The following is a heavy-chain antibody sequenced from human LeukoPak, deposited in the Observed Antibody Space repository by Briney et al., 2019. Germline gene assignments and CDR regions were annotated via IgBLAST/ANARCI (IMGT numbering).Heavy chain of an antibody. D-gene: IGHD3-22*01. CDR3: ARDLYYDSSGYYLGYWFDP. CDR1: GGSISSSSYY. Sequence: SETLSLTCTVSGGSISSSSYYWGWIRQPPGKGLEWIGSIYYSRSTYYNPSLKSRVTISVDTSKNQFSLKLSSVTAADTAVYYCARDLYYDSSGYYLGYWFDPWGQGTLVTVSS. CDR2: IYYSRST. V-gene: IGHV4-39*07. J-gene: IGHJ5*02.